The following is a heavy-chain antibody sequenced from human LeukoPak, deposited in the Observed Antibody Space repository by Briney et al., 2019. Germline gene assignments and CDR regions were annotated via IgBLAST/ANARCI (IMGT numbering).Heavy chain of an antibody. CDR3: ATSYPYITGTTLY. CDR2: IWYDGSNK. J-gene: IGHJ4*02. D-gene: IGHD1-7*01. V-gene: IGHV3-33*01. Sequence: GGSLRLSCAASGFTFSSYGMHWVRQAPGKGLEWVAVIWYDGSNKYYADSVKGRFTISRDNSKNTLYLQMNSLRAEDTAVYYCATSYPYITGTTLYWGQGTLVTVSS. CDR1: GFTFSSYG.